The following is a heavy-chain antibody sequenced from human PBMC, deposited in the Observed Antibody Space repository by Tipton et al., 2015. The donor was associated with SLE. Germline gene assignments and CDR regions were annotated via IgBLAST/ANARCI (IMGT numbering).Heavy chain of an antibody. V-gene: IGHV3-15*01. CDR3: ATDFRGGYNGG. Sequence: GSLRLSCAASGFTFRNVWMSWVRQAPGKGLEWVGLIKTMSGGGTIDYAAPVKGRFTISRDDSKSAVYVEMNSLKTEDTGVYYCATDFRGGYNGGWGQGTLVTVSS. J-gene: IGHJ4*02. D-gene: IGHD5-24*01. CDR2: IKTMSGGGTI. CDR1: GFTFRNVW.